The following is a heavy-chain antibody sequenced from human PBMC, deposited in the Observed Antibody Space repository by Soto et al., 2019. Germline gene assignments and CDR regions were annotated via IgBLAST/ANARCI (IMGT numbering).Heavy chain of an antibody. J-gene: IGHJ5*02. V-gene: IGHV4-30-4*01. Sequence: SGTLFLSLTVSCCPLSSGEFFWGWIRQPPGKGLEWIGYIYYSGSTYYNPSLKSRVTISVDTSKNQFSLKLSSVTAADTAVYYCARDVSRFDPWGQGTLVTVSS. CDR2: IYYSGST. CDR1: CCPLSSGEFF. CDR3: ARDVSRFDP.